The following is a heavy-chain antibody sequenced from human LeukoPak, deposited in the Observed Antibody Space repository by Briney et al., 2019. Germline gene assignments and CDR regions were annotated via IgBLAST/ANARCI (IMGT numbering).Heavy chain of an antibody. CDR3: ARDIPMDV. V-gene: IGHV3-30*03. Sequence: GGSLRLSCAASGFILSTYGMHWVRQAPGKGLEWVAAISHDGGNRVYADSVKGRFTISRDNAKNSLYLQMNSLRAEDTAVYYCARDIPMDVWGQGTTVTVSS. J-gene: IGHJ6*02. CDR2: ISHDGGNR. CDR1: GFILSTYG. D-gene: IGHD2-21*01.